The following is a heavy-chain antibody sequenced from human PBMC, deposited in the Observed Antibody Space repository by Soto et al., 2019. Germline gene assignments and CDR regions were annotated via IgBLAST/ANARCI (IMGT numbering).Heavy chain of an antibody. CDR2: ISSSSSTI. CDR1: GFTFSSYS. V-gene: IGHV3-48*01. Sequence: SGGSLRLSCAASGFTFSSYSMNWVRQAPGKGLEWVSYISSSSSTIYYADSVKGRFTISRDNAKNSLYLQMNSLRAEDTAVYYCASIAVAPKLDYWGQGTLVTVSS. D-gene: IGHD6-19*01. CDR3: ASIAVAPKLDY. J-gene: IGHJ4*02.